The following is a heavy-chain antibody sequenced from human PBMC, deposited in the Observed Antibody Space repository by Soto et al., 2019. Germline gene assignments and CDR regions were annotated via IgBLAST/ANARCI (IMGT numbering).Heavy chain of an antibody. CDR1: GGSISSGDYY. Sequence: KTSETLSLTCTVSGGSISSGDYYWSWIRQPPGKGLEWIGYIYYSGSTYYNPSLKSRVTISVDTSKNQFSLKLSSVTAADTAVYYCARGRGYSGYDWFDYWGQRTRVTVSS. V-gene: IGHV4-30-4*01. CDR3: ARGRGYSGYDWFDY. D-gene: IGHD5-12*01. CDR2: IYYSGST. J-gene: IGHJ4*02.